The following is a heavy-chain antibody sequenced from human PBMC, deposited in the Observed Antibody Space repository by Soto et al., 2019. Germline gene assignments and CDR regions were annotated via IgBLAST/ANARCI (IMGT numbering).Heavy chain of an antibody. V-gene: IGHV4-39*01. Sequence: QLQLQESGPGLVKPSETLSLTCTVSGGSISSSSYYWGWIRQPPEKGLEWIGSIYYSGSTYYNPSLKGRVTISVDTSKNPFALKLSSVTAADTAVYYCASGITMVRGVITTTPFDYWGQGTLVTVSS. J-gene: IGHJ4*02. D-gene: IGHD3-10*01. CDR3: ASGITMVRGVITTTPFDY. CDR1: GGSISSSSYY. CDR2: IYYSGST.